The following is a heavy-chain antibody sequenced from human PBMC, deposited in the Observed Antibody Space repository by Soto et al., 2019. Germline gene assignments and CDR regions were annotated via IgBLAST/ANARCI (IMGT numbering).Heavy chain of an antibody. CDR2: IYYSGST. Sequence: ETLSLTCTVSGGSISSSSYYWGWIRQPPGKGLEWIGSIYYSGSTYYNPSLKSRVTISVDTSKNQFSLKLSSVTAADTAVYYCARHFDYFWGSYRHYFDYSGQGTLDTVSS. CDR1: GGSISSSSYY. J-gene: IGHJ4*02. D-gene: IGHD3-16*02. CDR3: ARHFDYFWGSYRHYFDY. V-gene: IGHV4-39*01.